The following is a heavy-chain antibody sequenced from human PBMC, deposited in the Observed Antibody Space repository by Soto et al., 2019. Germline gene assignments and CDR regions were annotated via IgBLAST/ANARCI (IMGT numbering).Heavy chain of an antibody. Sequence: EVQLLESGGGLVQPGGSLRLSCSACGFTFSSHDMIWVRQAPGKGLEWVSGVSGGGITSYADSEKGRFTISRDKSRNTLYLQMNSLRVEDTAVYYCVKGFWGDYWGQGTLVTVSS. CDR3: VKGFWGDY. CDR1: GFTFSSHD. J-gene: IGHJ4*02. CDR2: VSGGGIT. V-gene: IGHV3-23*01. D-gene: IGHD3-16*01.